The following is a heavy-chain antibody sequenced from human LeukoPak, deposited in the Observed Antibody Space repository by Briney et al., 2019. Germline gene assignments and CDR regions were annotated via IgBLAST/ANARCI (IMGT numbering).Heavy chain of an antibody. Sequence: SETLSLTCAVSGYSISSGYYWGWIRQPPGKGLEWIGSIYHSGSTYYNPSLKSRVTISVDTSKNQFSLKLSSVTAADTAVYYCARQGSNPAMGGFDPWGQGTPVTVSS. CDR2: IYHSGST. CDR1: GYSISSGYY. CDR3: ARQGSNPAMGGFDP. V-gene: IGHV4-38-2*01. J-gene: IGHJ5*02. D-gene: IGHD3-10*01.